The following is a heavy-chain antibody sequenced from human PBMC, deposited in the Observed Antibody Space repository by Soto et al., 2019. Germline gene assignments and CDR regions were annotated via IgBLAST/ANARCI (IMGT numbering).Heavy chain of an antibody. CDR3: TTARNDFWTGYSDIYFDY. J-gene: IGHJ4*02. D-gene: IGHD3-3*01. Sequence: GGSLRLSCAASGFTFSNAWMSWVRQAPGKGLEWVGRIKSKTDGGTTDYAAPVKGRFTISRDDSKNTLYLQMNSLKTEDTAVYYCTTARNDFWTGYSDIYFDYWGQGTLVTV. CDR2: IKSKTDGGTT. CDR1: GFTFSNAW. V-gene: IGHV3-15*01.